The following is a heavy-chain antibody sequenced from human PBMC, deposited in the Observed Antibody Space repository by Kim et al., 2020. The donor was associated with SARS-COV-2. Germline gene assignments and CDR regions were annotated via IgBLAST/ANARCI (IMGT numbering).Heavy chain of an antibody. D-gene: IGHD6-13*01. CDR3: ARDGAAAGSHWFDP. CDR2: IYYSGST. V-gene: IGHV4-59*13. J-gene: IGHJ5*02. CDR1: GGSISSYY. Sequence: SETLSLTCTVSGGSISSYYWSWIRQPPGKGLEWIGYIYYSGSTNYNPSLKSRVTISVDTSKNQFSLKLSSVTAADTAVYYCARDGAAAGSHWFDPWGQGTLVTVSS.